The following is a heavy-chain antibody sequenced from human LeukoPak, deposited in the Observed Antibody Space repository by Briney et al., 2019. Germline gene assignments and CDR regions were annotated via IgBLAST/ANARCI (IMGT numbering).Heavy chain of an antibody. CDR2: MSSSRNYI. CDR1: GFTFSNYS. D-gene: IGHD6-6*01. CDR3: ARGSGGFGSSSNWYFDL. V-gene: IGHV3-21*01. Sequence: GGSLRLSCAASGFTFSNYSMNWVRQAPGKGLEWVSSMSSSRNYIYYGNSVKGRFTVSRDNAKNSLYLPMNSLRAEDTAVYYCARGSGGFGSSSNWYFDLWGRGTLVTVSS. J-gene: IGHJ2*01.